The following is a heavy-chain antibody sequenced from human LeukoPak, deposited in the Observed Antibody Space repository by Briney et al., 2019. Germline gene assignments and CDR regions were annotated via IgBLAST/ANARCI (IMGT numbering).Heavy chain of an antibody. CDR2: ISGSGGST. V-gene: IGHV3-23*01. Sequence: PGRSLRLACAPSAITVIRYGTSCVRPAPGEGVGWVSAISGSGGSTDNADSVKGRFTISRDNSKNTLHLQMNSLRAEDTAVYYCAKGRYFDWSDCYFDYWGQGTLVTVSS. D-gene: IGHD3-9*01. CDR3: AKGRYFDWSDCYFDY. CDR1: AITVIRYG. J-gene: IGHJ4*02.